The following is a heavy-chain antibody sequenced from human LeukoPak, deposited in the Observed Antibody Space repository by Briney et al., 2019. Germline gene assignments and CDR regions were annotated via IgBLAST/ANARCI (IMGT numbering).Heavy chain of an antibody. CDR1: GYTFTGYY. J-gene: IGHJ4*02. Sequence: ASVKVSCKASGYTFTGYYMHWVRQAPGQGLEWMGWINPNSGGTNYAQKFQGRVTMTRDTSISTAYMELSRLRSDDTAVYYCARGAYSSGWHQQYYFDYWGQGTLVTVSS. CDR3: ARGAYSSGWHQQYYFDY. CDR2: INPNSGGT. D-gene: IGHD6-25*01. V-gene: IGHV1-2*02.